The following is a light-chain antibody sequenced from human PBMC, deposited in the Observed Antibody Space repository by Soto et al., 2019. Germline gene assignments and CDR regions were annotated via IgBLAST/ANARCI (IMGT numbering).Light chain of an antibody. J-gene: IGKJ2*01. Sequence: EIVMTQSPGTLSVSPGESATLSCRASQSVSSNLAWYQQKPGQTPRLLIYGASTRATGIPARFSGSGSGTEFTLAISSLQSEDFALYYCQQYINWPITFGQGTKLEIK. CDR1: QSVSSN. V-gene: IGKV3-15*01. CDR3: QQYINWPIT. CDR2: GAS.